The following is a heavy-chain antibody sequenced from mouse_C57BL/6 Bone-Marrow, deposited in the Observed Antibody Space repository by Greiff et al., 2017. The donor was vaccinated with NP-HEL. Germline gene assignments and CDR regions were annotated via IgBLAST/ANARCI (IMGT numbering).Heavy chain of an antibody. CDR3: TTPLLLRSYWYFDV. CDR2: IDPEDGDT. Sequence: EVKLMESGAELVRPGASVKLSCTASGFNIKDYYMHWVKQRPEQGLEWIGRIDPEDGDTEYAPKFQGKATMTADTSSNTAYLQLSSLTSEDTAVYYCTTPLLLRSYWYFDVWGTGTTVTVSS. J-gene: IGHJ1*03. D-gene: IGHD1-1*01. CDR1: GFNIKDYY. V-gene: IGHV14-1*01.